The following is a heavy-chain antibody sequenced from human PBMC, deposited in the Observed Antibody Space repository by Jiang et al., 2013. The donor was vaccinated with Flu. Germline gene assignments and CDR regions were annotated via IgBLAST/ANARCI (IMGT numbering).Heavy chain of an antibody. D-gene: IGHD5-24*01. Sequence: LVQPGGSLRLSCAASGFTFSSYWMSWVRQAPGKGLEWVANIKQDGSEKYYVDSVKGRFTISRDNAKNSLYLQMNSLRAEDTAVYYCARDGGRDGYNYNVDYWGQGTLVTVSS. CDR3: ARDGGRDGYNYNVDY. CDR1: GFTFSSYW. CDR2: IKQDGSEK. V-gene: IGHV3-7*03. J-gene: IGHJ4*02.